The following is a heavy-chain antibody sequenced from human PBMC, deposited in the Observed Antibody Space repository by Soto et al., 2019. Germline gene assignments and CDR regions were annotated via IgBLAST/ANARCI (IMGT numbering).Heavy chain of an antibody. CDR3: AKGMGIDSSDRGFRPINL. J-gene: IGHJ3*01. V-gene: IGHV3-30*18. CDR2: VSNDGSDK. CDR1: GFTFSSYG. D-gene: IGHD3-22*01. Sequence: GGSLRLSCAASGFTFSSYGMHWVRLGPDKGLEWVALVSNDGSDKYYADSVKGRFTISRDNSQNTFYLRMSSLGAEDTAMYFCAKGMGIDSSDRGFRPINLWGKWTMFT.